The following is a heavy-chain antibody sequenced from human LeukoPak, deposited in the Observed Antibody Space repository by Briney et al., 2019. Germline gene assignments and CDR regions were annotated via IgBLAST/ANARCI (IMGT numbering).Heavy chain of an antibody. CDR3: AKVCCSGGSCYFDY. CDR2: IRYDGSNK. V-gene: IGHV3-30*02. D-gene: IGHD2-15*01. J-gene: IGHJ4*02. Sequence: GGSLRLSCAASGFTFSDYYMSWIRQAPGKGLEWVAFIRYDGSNKYYADSVKGRFTISRDNSKNTLYLQMNSLRAEDTAVYYCAKVCCSGGSCYFDYWGQGTLVTVSP. CDR1: GFTFSDYY.